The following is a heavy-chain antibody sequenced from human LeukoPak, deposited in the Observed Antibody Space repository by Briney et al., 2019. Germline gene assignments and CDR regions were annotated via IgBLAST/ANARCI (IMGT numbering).Heavy chain of an antibody. V-gene: IGHV1-8*01. CDR2: MNPNSGNT. J-gene: IGHJ6*03. CDR1: GYTFTSYD. CDR3: AREHCSSTSCYYYYMDV. D-gene: IGHD2-2*01. Sequence: ASVKVSCKASGYTFTSYDINWVRQATGQGLEWMGWMNPNSGNTGYAQKFQGRVTMTRNTSISTAYMELSSLRSEGTAVYYCAREHCSSTSCYYYYMDVWGKGTTVTVSS.